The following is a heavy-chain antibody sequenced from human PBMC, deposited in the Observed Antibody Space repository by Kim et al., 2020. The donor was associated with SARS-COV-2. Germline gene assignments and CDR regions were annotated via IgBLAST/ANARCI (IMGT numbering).Heavy chain of an antibody. D-gene: IGHD3-22*01. CDR1: GFTFSSYA. CDR3: ANSRRAGMYYYDSSGYHY. V-gene: IGHV3-23*01. CDR2: ISGSGGST. Sequence: GGSLRLSCAASGFTFSSYAMSWVRQAPGKGLEWVSAISGSGGSTYYADSVKGRFTISRDNSKNTLYLQMNSLRAEDTAVYYCANSRRAGMYYYDSSGYHYWGQGTLVTVSS. J-gene: IGHJ4*02.